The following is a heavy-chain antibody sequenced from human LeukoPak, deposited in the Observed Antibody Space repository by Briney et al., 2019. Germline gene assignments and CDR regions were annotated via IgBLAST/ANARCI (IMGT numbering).Heavy chain of an antibody. D-gene: IGHD3-10*01. Sequence: GGSLRLSCAASGFTFSSYDIHWVRQATGKGLKWVSGIGTAGEIYYPGSVKGRFTISRENAKNSLYLQMNSLRAADTAVYYCARHYYSSMVRGYRFDPWGQGTLVTVSS. CDR3: ARHYYSSMVRGYRFDP. CDR1: GFTFSSYD. J-gene: IGHJ5*02. CDR2: IGTAGEI. V-gene: IGHV3-13*01.